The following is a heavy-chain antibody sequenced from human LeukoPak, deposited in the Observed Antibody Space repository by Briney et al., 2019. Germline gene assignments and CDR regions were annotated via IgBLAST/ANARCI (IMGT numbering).Heavy chain of an antibody. J-gene: IGHJ4*02. Sequence: GGSLRLFCAASGFTFSSYAMSWVRQAPGKGLEWVSAISGSGGSTYYADSVKGRFTISRDNSKNTLYLQMNSLRAEDTAVYYCAKASYVPYYYDSSGYFDYWGQGTLVTVSS. D-gene: IGHD3-22*01. V-gene: IGHV3-23*01. CDR2: ISGSGGST. CDR1: GFTFSSYA. CDR3: AKASYVPYYYDSSGYFDY.